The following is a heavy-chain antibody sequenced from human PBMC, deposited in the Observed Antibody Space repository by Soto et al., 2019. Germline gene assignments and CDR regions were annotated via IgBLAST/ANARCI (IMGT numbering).Heavy chain of an antibody. CDR2: ISWDGGST. V-gene: IGHV3-43*01. J-gene: IGHJ6*02. Sequence: PGGSLRLSCAASGFTFDDYTMHWVRQAPGKGLEWVSLISWDGGSTYYADSVKGRFTISRDNSKNSLYLQMSSLRTEDTALYYYAKDSEIGDYYYGMDVWGQGTTVTVSS. CDR1: GFTFDDYT. CDR3: AKDSEIGDYYYGMDV.